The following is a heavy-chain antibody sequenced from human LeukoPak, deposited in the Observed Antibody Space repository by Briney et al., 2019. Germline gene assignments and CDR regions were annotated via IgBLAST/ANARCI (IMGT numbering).Heavy chain of an antibody. J-gene: IGHJ2*01. V-gene: IGHV3-23*01. CDR2: ISGSGGST. D-gene: IGHD2-15*01. CDR3: AKDQVVVAATYWYFDL. CDR1: GFTFSSYG. Sequence: GGSLRLSCAASGFTFSSYGMSWVRQAPGKGLEWVSGISGSGGSTYYADSVKGRFTISRDNSKNTLYLQMNSLRAEDTAVYYCAKDQVVVAATYWYFDLWGHGTLVTVSS.